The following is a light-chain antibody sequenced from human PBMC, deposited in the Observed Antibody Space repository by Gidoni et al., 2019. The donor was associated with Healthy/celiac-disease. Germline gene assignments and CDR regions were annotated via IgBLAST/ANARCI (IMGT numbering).Light chain of an antibody. CDR3: SSYTSSSPCV. V-gene: IGLV2-14*03. CDR1: SSDVGGYNY. Sequence: QSALTQPASVSGSPGQSITISCTGPSSDVGGYNYVSWYQQHPGKAPKLMIYDVSNRPSGVSNRFSGSKSGNTASLTISGLQAEDEADYYCSSYTSSSPCVFGGGTKLTVL. CDR2: DVS. J-gene: IGLJ3*02.